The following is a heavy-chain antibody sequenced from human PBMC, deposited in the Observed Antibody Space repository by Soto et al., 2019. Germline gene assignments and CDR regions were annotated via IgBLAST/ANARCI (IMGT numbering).Heavy chain of an antibody. CDR1: GGTFRSYA. CDR3: ARAVGEDSFDY. CDR2: IIPIFGTA. D-gene: IGHD3-10*01. Sequence: QVQLVQSGAEVTKPGSSVKVSCKASGGTFRSYAISWVRQAPGQGLEWMGGIIPIFGTANYAQKFQGRVTITADEATSAAYMELSSLRSEHTAVYYGARAVGEDSFDYWGQGTLVIVPS. J-gene: IGHJ4*02. V-gene: IGHV1-69*01.